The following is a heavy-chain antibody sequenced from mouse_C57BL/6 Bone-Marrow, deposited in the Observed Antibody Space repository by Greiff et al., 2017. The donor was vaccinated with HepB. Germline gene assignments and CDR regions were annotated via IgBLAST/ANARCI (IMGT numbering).Heavy chain of an antibody. J-gene: IGHJ1*03. CDR1: GYTFTSYT. D-gene: IGHD3-1*01. CDR2: INPSSGYT. Sequence: VQVVESGAELARPGASVKMSCKASGYTFTSYTMHWVKQRPGQGLEWIGYINPSSGYTKYNQKFKDKATLTADKSSSTAYMQLSSLTSEDSAVYYCARSGPSYWYFDVWGTGTTVTVSS. V-gene: IGHV1-4*01. CDR3: ARSGPSYWYFDV.